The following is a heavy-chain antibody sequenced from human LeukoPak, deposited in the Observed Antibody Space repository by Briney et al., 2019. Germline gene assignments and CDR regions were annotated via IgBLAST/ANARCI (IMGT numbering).Heavy chain of an antibody. V-gene: IGHV3-49*04. CDR2: IKSKTYGGKT. Sequence: GGSLRLSCTAPGFTSGDYAMSWVRQAPGKRRGWVGLIKSKTYGGKTEYGADVKGRFTISRHDSKSIADLKMNRLKTEDTAGYYGTSGYRFWSGYYGRLGHYYDMDVWGQGTTVTVSS. CDR1: GFTSGDYA. CDR3: TSGYRFWSGYYGRLGHYYDMDV. J-gene: IGHJ6*02. D-gene: IGHD3-3*01.